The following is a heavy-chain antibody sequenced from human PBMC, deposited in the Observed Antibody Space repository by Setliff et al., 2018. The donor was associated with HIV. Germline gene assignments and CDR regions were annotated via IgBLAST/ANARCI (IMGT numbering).Heavy chain of an antibody. V-gene: IGHV4-59*08. CDR1: GTSINSHY. Sequence: KPSETLSLTCTVSGTSINSHYWSWIRQTPGKGLQWIGLIYYTGIPTYNPSLEGRITMSVDRFKNQFSLRLTSVTAADTAVYYCARQGDGYNLYHVYYFDYWGQGTLVTVS. CDR2: IYYTGIP. D-gene: IGHD5-12*01. CDR3: ARQGDGYNLYHVYYFDY. J-gene: IGHJ4*02.